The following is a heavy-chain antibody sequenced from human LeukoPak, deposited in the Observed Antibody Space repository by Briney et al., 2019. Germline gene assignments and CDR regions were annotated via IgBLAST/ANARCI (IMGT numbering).Heavy chain of an antibody. D-gene: IGHD4-17*01. CDR2: IYYSGNT. J-gene: IGHJ4*02. CDR1: GGSISGYY. CDR3: ARTLFNHGDYEVYFDY. V-gene: IGHV4-59*01. Sequence: SETLSLTCSVSGGSISGYYWTWIRQPPGKGLEWIGYIYYSGNTKYNPSLKSRLTISVDTSKNQVSLKLSSVTAADTAVYYCARTLFNHGDYEVYFDYWGQGTLVTVSS.